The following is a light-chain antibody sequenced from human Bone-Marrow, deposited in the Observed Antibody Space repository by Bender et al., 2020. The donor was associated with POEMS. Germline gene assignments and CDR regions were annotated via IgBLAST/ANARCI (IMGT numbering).Light chain of an antibody. CDR2: GN. Sequence: SYVMTQPPSVSVAPGQTAFITCGVKDIGGNIVHWYQQKPGQAPVVVVYGNDLPAFLPERFSASKSGNTATLIIGRVEAGDEADCYCQVWDGNNDHEIFGGGTKLTVL. CDR1: DIGGNI. V-gene: IGLV3-21*02. J-gene: IGLJ2*01. CDR3: QVWDGNNDHEI.